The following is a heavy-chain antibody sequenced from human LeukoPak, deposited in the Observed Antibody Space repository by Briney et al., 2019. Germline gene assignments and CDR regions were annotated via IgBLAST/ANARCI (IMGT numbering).Heavy chain of an antibody. V-gene: IGHV3-23*01. Sequence: GGSLRLSCAASGFIFDDYAMHWVRQAPGKGLEWVSAISGSGGSTYYADSVKGRFTISRDNSKNTLYLQMNSLRAEDTAVYYCAKGVGYYGDYANYYYYGMDVWGQGTTVTVSS. J-gene: IGHJ6*02. CDR1: GFIFDDYA. D-gene: IGHD4-17*01. CDR3: AKGVGYYGDYANYYYYGMDV. CDR2: ISGSGGST.